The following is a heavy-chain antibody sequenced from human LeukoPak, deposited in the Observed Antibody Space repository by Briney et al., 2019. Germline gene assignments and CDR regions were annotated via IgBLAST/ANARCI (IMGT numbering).Heavy chain of an antibody. CDR3: ARVRLVGYDILTGYYSFDY. CDR2: IYYSGNT. CDR1: GGSISTYS. Sequence: SETLSLTCTVSGGSISTYSWSWIRQPPGKGLEWIGCIYYSGNTNYNPSLKSRVTISVDTSKNQFSLKLSSVTAADTAVYYCARVRLVGYDILTGYYSFDYWGQGTLVTVSS. D-gene: IGHD3-9*01. V-gene: IGHV4-59*01. J-gene: IGHJ4*02.